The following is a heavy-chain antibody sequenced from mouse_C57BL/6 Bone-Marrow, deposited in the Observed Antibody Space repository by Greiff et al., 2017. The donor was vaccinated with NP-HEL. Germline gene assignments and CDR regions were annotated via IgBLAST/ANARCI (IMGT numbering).Heavy chain of an antibody. Sequence: VQLQQSGAELVKPGASVKISCKASGFAFSSYCMNWVKERPGKGLEWIGQIYPGDGDTKYNGKFKGTATLTADKSSSTASLQVSSLTSEDSAVSFCARGAYGYSQFGDAQDYWGQGTSVTVSS. CDR3: ARGAYGYSQFGDAQDY. CDR2: IYPGDGDT. V-gene: IGHV1-80*01. D-gene: IGHD1-1*01. CDR1: GFAFSSYC. J-gene: IGHJ4*01.